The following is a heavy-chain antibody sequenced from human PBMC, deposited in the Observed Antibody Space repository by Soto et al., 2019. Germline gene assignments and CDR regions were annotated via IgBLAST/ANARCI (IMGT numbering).Heavy chain of an antibody. CDR1: GFTFSSYA. V-gene: IGHV3-48*02. CDR2: ISSGSKTI. D-gene: IGHD3-9*01. CDR3: AREDILGVRSFDY. Sequence: GGSLRLSCAASGFTFSSYAMSWVCQAPGKGLEWVSYISSGSKTIYYAESVKGRFTVSRDNARNSQYLQMNSLRDEDTAVYYCAREDILGVRSFDYWGQGTLVTVSS. J-gene: IGHJ4*02.